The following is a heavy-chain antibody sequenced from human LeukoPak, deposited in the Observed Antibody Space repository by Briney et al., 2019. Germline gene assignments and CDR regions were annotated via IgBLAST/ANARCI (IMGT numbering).Heavy chain of an antibody. CDR2: IYYSGST. CDR3: ARVGSGSRTIDY. J-gene: IGHJ4*02. D-gene: IGHD3-10*01. CDR1: GGSISSGGYY. Sequence: SQTLSLTCTVSGGSISSGGYYWSWIRQHPGKGLEWIGYIYYSGSTYYNPSLKSRVTISVDTSKNQFSLKLSSVTAADTAVYYCARVGSGSRTIDYWGQGTLVTVSS. V-gene: IGHV4-31*03.